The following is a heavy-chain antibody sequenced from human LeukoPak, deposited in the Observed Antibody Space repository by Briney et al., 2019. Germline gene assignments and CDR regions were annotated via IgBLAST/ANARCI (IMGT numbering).Heavy chain of an antibody. J-gene: IGHJ4*02. D-gene: IGHD3-16*01. CDR1: GFTFGDYY. V-gene: IGHV3-11*01. CDR3: ARYRVITNDYFDS. CDR2: ISNSGNTI. Sequence: PGGSLRLSCAASGFTFGDYYMTWIRQAPGKGLEWVSYISNSGNTIKEADSVKGRFTISRDNAQNSLFLQMKSLRAEDTAVYYCARYRVITNDYFDSWGQGTQVTVSS.